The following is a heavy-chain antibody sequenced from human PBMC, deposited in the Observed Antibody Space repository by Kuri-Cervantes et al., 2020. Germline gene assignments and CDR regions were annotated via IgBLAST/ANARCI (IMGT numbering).Heavy chain of an antibody. D-gene: IGHD3-10*01. CDR2: ISGSGGST. CDR1: GFTVSSNY. J-gene: IGHJ2*01. CDR3: ARRTYLGSGNWYFDL. Sequence: GGSLRLSCAASGFTVSSNYMSWVRQAPGKGLEWVSAISGSGGSTYYADSVKGRFTISRDNSKNTLYLQMNSLRAEDTAVYYCARRTYLGSGNWYFDLWGRGTLVTVSS. V-gene: IGHV3-53*01.